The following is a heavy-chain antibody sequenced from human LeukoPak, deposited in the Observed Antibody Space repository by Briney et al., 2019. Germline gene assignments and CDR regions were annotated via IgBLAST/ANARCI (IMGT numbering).Heavy chain of an antibody. D-gene: IGHD2-15*01. J-gene: IGHJ3*02. CDR3: ARDPRESSLYAFDI. V-gene: IGHV3-53*01. CDR1: GFTVSSYY. CDR2: IYSGGTT. Sequence: GSLRLSCAASGFTVSSYYMSWVRQAPGQGLEWVSIIYSGGTTYYADSVKGRFTISRDNSKNTLYLQMNNLRAEDTAVYYCARDPRESSLYAFDIWGQGTMVTVSS.